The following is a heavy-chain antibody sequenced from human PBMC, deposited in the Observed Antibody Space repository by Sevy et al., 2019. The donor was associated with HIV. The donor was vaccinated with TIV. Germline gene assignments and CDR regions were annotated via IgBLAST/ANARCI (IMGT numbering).Heavy chain of an antibody. CDR3: ARSMEQQLDAFDI. J-gene: IGHJ3*02. D-gene: IGHD6-13*01. CDR2: IYSYGET. Sequence: SETLSLSCTVSGASIRDSSYYWAWIRQPPGKGLEWIWNIYSYGETYYNSSLKSRVTISVDVSKNQFSLSLTSVTAADTAIYFCARSMEQQLDAFDIWGQGTMVTVSS. CDR1: GASIRDSSYY. V-gene: IGHV4-39*01.